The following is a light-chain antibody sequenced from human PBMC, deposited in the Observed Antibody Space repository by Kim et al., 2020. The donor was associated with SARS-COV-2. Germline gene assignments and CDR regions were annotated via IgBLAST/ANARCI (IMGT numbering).Light chain of an antibody. V-gene: IGLV1-47*01. J-gene: IGLJ3*02. Sequence: GQRATMTGSGSSSDDGRKYEYAHQQYQGPAPKLLIYRNNQRPPGVPDRCSGSESGTAASPAISGRGSEDEDDYYCAAWEDSLSGVVFGGGTQLTVL. CDR2: RNN. CDR1: SSDDGRKY. CDR3: AAWEDSLSGVV.